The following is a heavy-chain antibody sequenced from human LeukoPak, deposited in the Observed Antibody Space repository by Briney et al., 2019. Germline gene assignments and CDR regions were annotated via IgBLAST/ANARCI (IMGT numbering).Heavy chain of an antibody. CDR1: GFTFSSYW. J-gene: IGHJ4*02. CDR3: ARVGDSNYGLDY. V-gene: IGHV3-74*01. CDR2: INSDGSST. D-gene: IGHD4-11*01. Sequence: PGGSLRLSCAASGFTFSSYWMHWVRQAPGKGLVWVSRINSDGSSTSYAGSVKGRFTISRDNAKNTLYLQMNSLRAEDTAVYYCARVGDSNYGLDYWGQGTLVTVSS.